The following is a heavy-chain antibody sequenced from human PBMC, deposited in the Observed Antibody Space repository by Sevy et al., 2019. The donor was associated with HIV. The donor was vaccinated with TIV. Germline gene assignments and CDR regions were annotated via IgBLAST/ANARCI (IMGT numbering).Heavy chain of an antibody. D-gene: IGHD2-2*01. CDR3: ARDCSSTSCLWGLDV. V-gene: IGHV3-7*03. CDR1: GFTFSTYW. CDR2: IKKDGSEK. Sequence: GGSLRLSCAASGFTFSTYWMSWVRQVPGKGLEWVANIKKDGSEKYYVDSVKGRFTISRDNAKNSLHLQMKSLRAEDTAVYYCARDCSSTSCLWGLDVWGQGTTVTVSS. J-gene: IGHJ6*02.